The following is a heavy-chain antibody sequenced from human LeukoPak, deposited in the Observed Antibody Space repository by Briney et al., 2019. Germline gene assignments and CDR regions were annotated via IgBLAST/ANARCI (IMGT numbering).Heavy chain of an antibody. CDR3: ARRLTQYDCFDP. Sequence: SQTLSLTCAISGDSVSSRSTAWNWIRQSPSRGLEWLGRTYYRSTWYNDYAVSVRGRITVNPDTSKNQFSLHLNSVTPEDTAVYYCARRLTQYDCFDPWGQGILVTVSS. CDR1: GDSVSSRSTA. V-gene: IGHV6-1*01. CDR2: TYYRSTWYN. J-gene: IGHJ5*02. D-gene: IGHD2-2*01.